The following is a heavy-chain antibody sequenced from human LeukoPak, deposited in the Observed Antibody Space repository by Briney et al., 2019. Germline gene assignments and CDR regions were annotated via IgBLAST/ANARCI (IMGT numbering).Heavy chain of an antibody. CDR3: AGGLWSYYYMDV. CDR1: GDSIGSHY. J-gene: IGHJ6*03. D-gene: IGHD2-21*01. Sequence: SETLSLTCTVSGDSIGSHYWSWIRHPPGKGLEWIGYIYYSGSTNYNPSLKSRVTISVDTSKNHFSLKLSSVTAADTAVYYCAGGLWSYYYMDVWGKGTTVTVSS. V-gene: IGHV4-59*11. CDR2: IYYSGST.